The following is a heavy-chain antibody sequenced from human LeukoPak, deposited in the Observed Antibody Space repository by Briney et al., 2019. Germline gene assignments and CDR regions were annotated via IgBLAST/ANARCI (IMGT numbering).Heavy chain of an antibody. CDR2: INHSGST. D-gene: IGHD1-26*01. V-gene: IGHV4-34*01. Sequence: PSETLSLTCAVYGGSFSGYYWSWIRQPPGKGLEWIGEINHSGSTNYNPSLKSRVTISVDTSKNQFSLKLSSVTAADTAVYYCARGNRAGGASDIWGQGTMVTVSS. CDR3: ARGNRAGGASDI. CDR1: GGSFSGYY. J-gene: IGHJ3*02.